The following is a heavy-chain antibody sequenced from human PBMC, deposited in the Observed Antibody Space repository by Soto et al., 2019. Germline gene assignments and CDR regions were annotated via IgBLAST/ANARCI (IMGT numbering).Heavy chain of an antibody. V-gene: IGHV4-31*03. CDR2: IYYSGYT. CDR1: GCSISSGGYY. Sequence: TLSLTCTVSGCSISSGGYYWSWIRQHPGKGLEWIGFIYYSGYTYYNPSLKSRVSISVDTSKNQFSLKLSSVTAADTAVYYCARVLGYCTGGNCYPDYWGQGNLVTVSS. D-gene: IGHD2-15*01. J-gene: IGHJ4*02. CDR3: ARVLGYCTGGNCYPDY.